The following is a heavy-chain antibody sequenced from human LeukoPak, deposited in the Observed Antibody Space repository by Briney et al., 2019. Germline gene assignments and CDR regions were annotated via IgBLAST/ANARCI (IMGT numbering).Heavy chain of an antibody. CDR3: ARGWAMGATGVARWFDP. D-gene: IGHD1-26*01. CDR2: INHSGST. CDR1: GGSFSGYY. Sequence: SETLSLTCAVYGGSFSGYYWSWIRQPPGKGLEWIGEINHSGSTNYNPSLKSRVTISVDTSKNQFSPKLSSVTAADTAVYYCARGWAMGATGVARWFDPWGQGTLVTVSS. J-gene: IGHJ5*02. V-gene: IGHV4-34*01.